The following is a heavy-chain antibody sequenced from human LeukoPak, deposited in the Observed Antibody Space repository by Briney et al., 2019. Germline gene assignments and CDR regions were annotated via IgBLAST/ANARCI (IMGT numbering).Heavy chain of an antibody. CDR2: IYHSGRT. CDR3: ARTNDYDSSGYYSWDYYYYMDV. CDR1: GYSISSGYY. J-gene: IGHJ6*03. D-gene: IGHD3-22*01. Sequence: PSETLSLTCTVSGYSISSGYYWDWIRQPPGKGLEWIGSIYHSGRTYYNPSLKSRLTISVDTSRNQFSLRLSSVTAADTAVYYCARTNDYDSSGYYSWDYYYYMDVWGKGTTVTVSS. V-gene: IGHV4-38-2*02.